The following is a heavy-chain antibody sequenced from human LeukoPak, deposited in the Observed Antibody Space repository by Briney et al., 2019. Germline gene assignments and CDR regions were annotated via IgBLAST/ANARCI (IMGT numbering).Heavy chain of an antibody. CDR1: GFTFSSYG. CDR3: AKGRAGMLRGVCDY. J-gene: IGHJ4*02. Sequence: GRSLRLSCAASGFTFSSYGMHWVRQAPGKGLEWVAFIRNDGSIRYYADSIKGRFTISRDNSKNTLYLQMSSLRVDDTALYYCAKGRAGMLRGVCDYWGQGTLVSVSS. V-gene: IGHV3-30*02. D-gene: IGHD3-10*01. CDR2: IRNDGSIR.